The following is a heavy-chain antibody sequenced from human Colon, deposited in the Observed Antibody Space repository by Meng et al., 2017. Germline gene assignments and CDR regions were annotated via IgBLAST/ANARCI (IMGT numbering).Heavy chain of an antibody. CDR1: GGSFSGYY. D-gene: IGHD2/OR15-2a*01. J-gene: IGHJ5*02. V-gene: IGHV4-34*01. CDR3: ARGGTYAENWFDP. Sequence: GSLRLSCAVYGGSFSGYYWSWIRQPTGKGLEWIGEINHSGSTNYNPSLKSRVTISVDTSKNQFSLKRSAVTAADTAVYYCARGGTYAENWFDPWGQGTLVTVSS. CDR2: INHSGST.